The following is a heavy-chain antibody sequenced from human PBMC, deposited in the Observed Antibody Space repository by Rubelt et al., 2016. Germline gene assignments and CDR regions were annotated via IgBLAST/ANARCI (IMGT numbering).Heavy chain of an antibody. J-gene: IGHJ3*02. V-gene: IGHV4-39*07. Sequence: QLQLQESGPGLVKPSETLSLTCTVSGGSISSSSYYWGWIRQPPGKGLEWIGSIYYSGSTYYNPSLKSRVTISVDTSKNQFSLKLSSVTAADTAVYYCARDLDTAMSDAFDIWGQGTMVTVSS. CDR1: GGSISSSSYY. D-gene: IGHD5-18*01. CDR2: IYYSGST. CDR3: ARDLDTAMSDAFDI.